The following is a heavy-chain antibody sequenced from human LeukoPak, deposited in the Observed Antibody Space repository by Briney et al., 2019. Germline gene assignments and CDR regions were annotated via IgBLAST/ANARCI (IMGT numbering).Heavy chain of an antibody. CDR1: GGSISSYY. J-gene: IGHJ4*02. D-gene: IGHD3-10*01. CDR2: IYYSGST. Sequence: SETLSLTCTVYGGSISSYYWRWLRQPPGKGLEWVGYIYYSGSTNYNPSLTSRISISVDTSKIQFSLKLISVTAADTAVYYCARHSGVYTAFYYWGQGTLVTVSS. CDR3: ARHSGVYTAFYY. V-gene: IGHV4-59*08.